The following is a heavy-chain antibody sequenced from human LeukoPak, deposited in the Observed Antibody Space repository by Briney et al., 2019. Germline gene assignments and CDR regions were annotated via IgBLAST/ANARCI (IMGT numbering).Heavy chain of an antibody. Sequence: ASVTVSRKHSRYTLTNYELHGVRQAPRQGLEWMGWMNPNSGNTGYAQKLQDRFIITRNTSISTAYMELSSLRSEDTAVYYCARGYCSSTTCHFDYWGQGTLVTVSS. D-gene: IGHD2-2*01. CDR2: MNPNSGNT. CDR1: RYTLTNYE. V-gene: IGHV1-8*03. J-gene: IGHJ4*02. CDR3: ARGYCSSTTCHFDY.